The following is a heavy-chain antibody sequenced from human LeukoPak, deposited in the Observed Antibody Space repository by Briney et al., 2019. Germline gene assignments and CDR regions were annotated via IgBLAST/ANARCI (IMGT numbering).Heavy chain of an antibody. Sequence: PGGSLKLSCAASGFTFSGSAMHWVRQASGKGLEWVGRIRSKANSYATAYAASVKGRFTISRDDSKNTAYLQMNSLKTEDTAVYYCTTYYSSSSFWGQGTLATVSS. J-gene: IGHJ4*02. CDR2: IRSKANSYAT. D-gene: IGHD6-6*01. CDR1: GFTFSGSA. V-gene: IGHV3-73*01. CDR3: TTYYSSSSF.